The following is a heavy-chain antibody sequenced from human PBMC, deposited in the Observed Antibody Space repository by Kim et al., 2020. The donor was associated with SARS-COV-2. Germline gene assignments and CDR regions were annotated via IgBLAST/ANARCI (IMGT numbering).Heavy chain of an antibody. D-gene: IGHD2-15*01. J-gene: IGHJ4*02. CDR2: TNEDGTTT. V-gene: IGHV3-74*01. CDR3: ARDLSGAEDY. CDR1: GFTFSRYW. Sequence: GGSLRLSCAASGFTFSRYWMHWVRQVPGKGLVWVSRTNEDGTTTNYADSVKGRFTISRDNSENTLYLQMNSLTAEDTAVYYCARDLSGAEDYWGQGSLVT.